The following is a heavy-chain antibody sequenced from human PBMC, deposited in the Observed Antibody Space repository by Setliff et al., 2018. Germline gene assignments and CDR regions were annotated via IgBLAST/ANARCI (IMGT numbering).Heavy chain of an antibody. CDR2: INPNSGGT. J-gene: IGHJ4*02. CDR3: ARKGLDYSLHFDY. Sequence: GASVKVSCKASGYTFTGYYMHWVRQAPGQGLEWMGWINPNSGGTNYAQKFQGRVTMTRDTSISTAYMELSRLRSDDTAVYYCARKGLDYSLHFDYWGQGTLVTVSS. D-gene: IGHD5-18*01. CDR1: GYTFTGYY. V-gene: IGHV1-2*02.